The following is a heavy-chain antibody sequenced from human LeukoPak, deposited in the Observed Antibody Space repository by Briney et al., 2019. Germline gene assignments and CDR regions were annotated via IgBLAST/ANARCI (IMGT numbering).Heavy chain of an antibody. V-gene: IGHV1-2*02. Sequence: PWASVKVSCKASGYTFTGYYMHWVRQAPGQGLEWMGWINPNSGGTNYAQKFQGGVTMTRDTSISTAYMELSRLRSDDTAVYYCARILRRYNWFDPWGQGTLVTVSS. J-gene: IGHJ5*02. CDR2: INPNSGGT. CDR1: GYTFTGYY. CDR3: ARILRRYNWFDP.